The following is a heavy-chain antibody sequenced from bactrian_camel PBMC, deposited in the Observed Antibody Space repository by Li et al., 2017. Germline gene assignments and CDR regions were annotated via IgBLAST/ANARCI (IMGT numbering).Heavy chain of an antibody. V-gene: IGHV3S40*01. CDR2: ITRGGST. D-gene: IGHD4*01. CDR1: GFTFVSSG. J-gene: IGHJ4*01. Sequence: VQLVESGGGLVQPGGSLRLSCAASGFTFVSSGMSWVRQAPGKGLEWVSAITRGGSTDYADSVKGRFTISRDNAKNTVYLQLNVLKTEDMAMYYCTGSCRTYNNYVCPFDYWGQETQVTVS. CDR3: TGSCRTYNNYVCPFDY.